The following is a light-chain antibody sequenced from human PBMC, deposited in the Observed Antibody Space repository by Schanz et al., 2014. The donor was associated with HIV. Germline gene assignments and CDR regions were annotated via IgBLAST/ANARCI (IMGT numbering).Light chain of an antibody. CDR2: DVN. Sequence: QSVLTQPASVSGSPGQSITISCTGTSTDVGSNGHVSWYQQHPGKAPKLLIYDVNNRPSGISDRFSGSKSGNTASLTISRLQAADEADYYCSTFSGNATLFGGGTKLTVL. CDR1: STDVGSNGH. V-gene: IGLV2-14*03. CDR3: STFSGNATL. J-gene: IGLJ2*01.